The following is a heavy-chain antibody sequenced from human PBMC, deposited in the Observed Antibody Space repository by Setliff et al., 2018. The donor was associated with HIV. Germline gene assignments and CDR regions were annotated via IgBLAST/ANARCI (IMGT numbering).Heavy chain of an antibody. Sequence: SVKVSCKASGGPFSTYAITWVRQAPGQGLEWMGGVIPIVGTANYAQKFQGRVTITADESTSTAYMELSSLRSEDTAVYYCARQGNPYYFDYWGQGTLVTVSS. CDR3: ARQGNPYYFDY. D-gene: IGHD4-4*01. CDR1: GGPFSTYA. V-gene: IGHV1-69*13. CDR2: VIPIVGTA. J-gene: IGHJ4*02.